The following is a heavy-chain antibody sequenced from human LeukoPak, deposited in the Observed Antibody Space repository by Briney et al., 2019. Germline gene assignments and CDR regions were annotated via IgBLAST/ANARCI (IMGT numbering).Heavy chain of an antibody. J-gene: IGHJ4*02. CDR1: GFTFSSYW. V-gene: IGHV3-74*01. CDR2: INSNGSST. D-gene: IGHD2-2*01. CDR3: ARGLYCSSTSCYGRLFDY. Sequence: PGGSLRLSCAASGFTFSSYWMHWVRQAPGKGLVWVSRINSNGSSTSYADSVRGRFTISRDNAKNTLYLQMNSLRAEDTAVYYCARGLYCSSTSCYGRLFDYWGQGTLVTLSS.